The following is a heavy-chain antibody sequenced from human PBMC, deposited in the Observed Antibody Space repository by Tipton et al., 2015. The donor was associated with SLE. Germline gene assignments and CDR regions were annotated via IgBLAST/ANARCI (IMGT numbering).Heavy chain of an antibody. J-gene: IGHJ2*01. CDR2: ISGSGGST. CDR3: AKEGEQWLATYWYFDL. CDR1: FFTVSSNH. Sequence: SLLLSFSSSFFTVSSNHMSWVRQAPGKGLEWVSAISGSGGSTYYADSVKGRFTISRDNSKNTLYLQMNSLRAEDTAVYYCAKEGEQWLATYWYFDLWGRGTLVTVSS. D-gene: IGHD6-19*01. V-gene: IGHV3-23*01.